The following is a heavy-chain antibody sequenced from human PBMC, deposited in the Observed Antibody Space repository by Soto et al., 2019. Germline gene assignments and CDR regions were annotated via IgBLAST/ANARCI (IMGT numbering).Heavy chain of an antibody. Sequence: QVQLQESGPGLVKPSETLSLTCTVSGGSMSSYYWSWIRQPPGKGLEWIGYISYSGSTNYNSSLKSRVTISVDTSKNQFSLKLSSVTAADTAVYYCAREGVSSSWYYYYGMDVWGQGTTFTVSS. V-gene: IGHV4-59*01. CDR3: AREGVSSSWYYYYGMDV. J-gene: IGHJ6*02. CDR2: ISYSGST. CDR1: GGSMSSYY. D-gene: IGHD6-13*01.